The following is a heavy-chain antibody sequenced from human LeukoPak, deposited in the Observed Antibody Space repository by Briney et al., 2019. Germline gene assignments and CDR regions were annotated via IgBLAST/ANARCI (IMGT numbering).Heavy chain of an antibody. CDR3: ARGAGVTDHGYSSSWYAR. CDR1: GGSISSGDYY. V-gene: IGHV4-30-4*01. Sequence: SETLSLTCTVSGGSISSGDYYWSWIRQPPGKGLEWIGYIYYSGSTYYNPSLKSRVTISVDTSENQFSLKLSSVTAADTAVYYCARGAGVTDHGYSSSWYARWGQGTLVTVSS. J-gene: IGHJ4*02. D-gene: IGHD6-13*01. CDR2: IYYSGST.